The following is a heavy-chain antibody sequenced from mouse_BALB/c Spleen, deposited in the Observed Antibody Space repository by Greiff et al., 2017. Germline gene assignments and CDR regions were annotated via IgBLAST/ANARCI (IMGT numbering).Heavy chain of an antibody. J-gene: IGHJ2*01. V-gene: IGHV5-17*02. CDR3: ARSYRYYGYFDY. D-gene: IGHD2-14*01. Sequence: EVKLVESGGGLVQPGGSRKLSCAASGFTFSSFGMHWVRQAPEKGLEWVAYISSGSSTIYYADTVKGRFTISRDNAKNTLYLEMSSLRSEDTAMYYCARSYRYYGYFDYWGQGTTLTVSS. CDR1: GFTFSSFG. CDR2: ISSGSSTI.